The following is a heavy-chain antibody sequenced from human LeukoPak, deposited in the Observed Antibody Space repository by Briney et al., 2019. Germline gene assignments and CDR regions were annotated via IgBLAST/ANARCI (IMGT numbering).Heavy chain of an antibody. CDR3: ARESSAVAHTMMRDWLDP. V-gene: IGHV4-38-2*02. Sequence: PSETLSLTCDVSGYSINFGHLWGWIRQPPGKGLEWIASINHSGRTYYPPSLKSRVTISVDTLKNQFSLKVTSVTAEDTAMHFCARESSAVAHTMMRDWLDPWGQGTLVTVSS. D-gene: IGHD3-22*01. J-gene: IGHJ5*02. CDR1: GYSINFGHL. CDR2: INHSGRT.